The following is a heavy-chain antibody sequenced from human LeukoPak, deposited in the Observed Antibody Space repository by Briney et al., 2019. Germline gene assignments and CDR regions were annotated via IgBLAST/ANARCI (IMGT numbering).Heavy chain of an antibody. D-gene: IGHD3-10*01. V-gene: IGHV4-30-4*08. CDR3: ARESSGGSGSYYMRRKNWFDP. CDR2: IYYSGST. CDR1: GGSISSGDYY. Sequence: SQTLSLTCTVSGGSISSGDYYWSWIRQPPGKGLEWIGYIYYSGSTYYNPSLKSRVTISVDTSKNQFSLKLSSVTAADTAVYYCARESSGGSGSYYMRRKNWFDPWGQGTLVTVSS. J-gene: IGHJ5*02.